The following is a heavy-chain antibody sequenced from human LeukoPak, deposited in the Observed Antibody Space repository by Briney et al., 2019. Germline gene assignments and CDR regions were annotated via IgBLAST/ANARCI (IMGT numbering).Heavy chain of an antibody. V-gene: IGHV4-59*01. Sequence: SETLSLTCTVSGGSISSYYWSWIRQPPGKGQEWIGYIYYSGSTNYNPSLKSRVTISVDTSKNQFSLKLSSVTAADTAVYYCARDLTRRNWFDPWGQGTLVTVSS. CDR1: GGSISSYY. CDR3: ARDLTRRNWFDP. CDR2: IYYSGST. J-gene: IGHJ5*02.